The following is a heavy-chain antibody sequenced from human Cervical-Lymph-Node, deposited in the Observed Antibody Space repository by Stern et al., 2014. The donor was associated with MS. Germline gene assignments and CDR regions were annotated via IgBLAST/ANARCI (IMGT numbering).Heavy chain of an antibody. CDR1: GYSFTNYW. D-gene: IGHD4-11*01. CDR2: IHPGDSEV. J-gene: IGHJ4*02. V-gene: IGHV5-51*01. CDR3: ARQLGHSNFLHY. Sequence: MQLVQSGAGVKRPGQSLKISCRASGYSFTNYWVAWVRQKPGKGLEWMGIIHPGDSEVRYSPSCQGRVTMSVDRSINTAYLQWSSLQPSDTAMYYCARQLGHSNFLHYWGQGVLVTVSS.